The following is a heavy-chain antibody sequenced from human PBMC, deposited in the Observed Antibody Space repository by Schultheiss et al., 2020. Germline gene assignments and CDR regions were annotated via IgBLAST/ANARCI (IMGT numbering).Heavy chain of an antibody. CDR3: AREGGDDI. V-gene: IGHV4-4*02. Sequence: SETLSLTCAVSGGSISSSNWWSWVRQPPGKGLEWIGYIYHSGSTYYNPSLKSRVTISADTSKNQFSLKLSSVTAADTAVYYCAREGGDDIWGQGTMVTVSS. CDR1: GGSISSSNW. D-gene: IGHD1-26*01. J-gene: IGHJ3*02. CDR2: IYHSGST.